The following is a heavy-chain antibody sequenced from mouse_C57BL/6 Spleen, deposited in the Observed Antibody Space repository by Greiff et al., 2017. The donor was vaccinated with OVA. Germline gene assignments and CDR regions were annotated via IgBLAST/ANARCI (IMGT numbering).Heavy chain of an antibody. CDR1: GYTFTSYW. CDR3: ARGAESDSSWFAY. CDR2: IDPSDSYT. J-gene: IGHJ3*01. D-gene: IGHD2-4*01. V-gene: IGHV1-69*01. Sequence: QVQLQQPGAELVMPGASVKLSCKASGYTFTSYWMHWVKQRPGQGLEWIGEIDPSDSYTNYNQKFKGKSTLTVDKSSSTADMQLSSLTSEDSAVYYWARGAESDSSWFAYWGQGTLVTVSA.